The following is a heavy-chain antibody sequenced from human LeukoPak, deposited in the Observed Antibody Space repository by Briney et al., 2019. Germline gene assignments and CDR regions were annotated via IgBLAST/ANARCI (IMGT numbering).Heavy chain of an antibody. D-gene: IGHD3-22*01. CDR2: IIPIFGTA. CDR1: GGTFSSYA. J-gene: IGHJ4*02. Sequence: SVKVSCKASGGTFSSYAISWVRQAPGQGLEWMGRIIPIFGTANYAQKFQGRVTITTDESTSTAYMELSSLRSEDTAVYYCARGYYYDSSGYYTPVYYFDYGGQGTLVTVSS. V-gene: IGHV1-69*05. CDR3: ARGYYYDSSGYYTPVYYFDY.